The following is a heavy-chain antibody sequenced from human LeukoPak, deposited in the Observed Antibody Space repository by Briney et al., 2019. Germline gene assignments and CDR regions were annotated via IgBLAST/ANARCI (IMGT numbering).Heavy chain of an antibody. V-gene: IGHV3-9*01. CDR2: ISWNSAIM. CDR3: AKGGGPTIESCSIDDP. Sequence: GGSLRLSCEGSGFTFDDYAMHWVRQAPGKGLEWVSSISWNSAIMAYAGSVKGRFTISGDNGKKSLYLQMNSLRVGDTAFYYCAKGGGPTIESCSIDDPWGQGTLVTVSS. J-gene: IGHJ5*02. CDR1: GFTFDDYA. D-gene: IGHD1-26*01.